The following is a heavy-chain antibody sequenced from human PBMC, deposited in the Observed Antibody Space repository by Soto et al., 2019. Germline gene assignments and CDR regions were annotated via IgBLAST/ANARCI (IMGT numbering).Heavy chain of an antibody. CDR3: ARGGGYDYLKYYYGMEV. CDR2: VNHSGST. V-gene: IGHV4-34*01. D-gene: IGHD5-12*01. J-gene: IGHJ6*02. CDR1: GGSFSSYY. Sequence: SETLSVTWAVYGGSFSSYYGSWIRQSPGKGLEWIGEVNHSGSTNYNPSLKSRVTISVDKSKSHFSMKLTSITAADKAVYYCARGGGYDYLKYYYGMEVWGQGPTVT.